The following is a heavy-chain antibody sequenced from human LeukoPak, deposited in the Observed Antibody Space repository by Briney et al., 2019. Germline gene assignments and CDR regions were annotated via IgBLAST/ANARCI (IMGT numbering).Heavy chain of an antibody. J-gene: IGHJ2*01. Sequence: ASVKVSCKASGYTFTSYDINWVRQATGQGLEWMGWMNPNSGNTGYAQKFQGRVTITRNTSISTAYMELSSLRSEDTAVYYCARDPQCSSTSCPTIHYWYFDLWGRGTLVTVSS. D-gene: IGHD2-2*01. V-gene: IGHV1-8*03. CDR1: GYTFTSYD. CDR2: MNPNSGNT. CDR3: ARDPQCSSTSCPTIHYWYFDL.